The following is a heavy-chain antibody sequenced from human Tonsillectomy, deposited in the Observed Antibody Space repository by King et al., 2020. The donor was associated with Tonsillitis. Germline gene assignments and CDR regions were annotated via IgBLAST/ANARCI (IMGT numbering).Heavy chain of an antibody. CDR1: GFTFDDCG. Sequence: VQLVESGGGVVRPGGSLRLSCAASGFTFDDCGMNWVHQAPGKGLEWVSGINWNGGSTGYADSVKGRFTISRDNAKNSLYLQMNSLRAEDTALYYCARAGWGFGELLFYFDYWGQGTLVTVSS. CDR3: ARAGWGFGELLFYFDY. D-gene: IGHD3-10*01. CDR2: INWNGGST. J-gene: IGHJ4*02. V-gene: IGHV3-20*04.